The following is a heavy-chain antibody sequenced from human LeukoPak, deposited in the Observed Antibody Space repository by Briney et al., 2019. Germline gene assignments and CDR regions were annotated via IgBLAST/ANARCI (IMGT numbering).Heavy chain of an antibody. J-gene: IGHJ3*02. CDR1: GFTFSSYA. Sequence: GGSLRLSCAASGFTFSSYAMHWVRQAPGKGLEWVAVISYDGSNKYYADSVKGRFTISRDNSKNTLYLQMNSLRAEDTAVYYCARALPGADAFDIWGHGTMVTVSS. CDR3: ARALPGADAFDI. CDR2: ISYDGSNK. V-gene: IGHV3-30-3*01.